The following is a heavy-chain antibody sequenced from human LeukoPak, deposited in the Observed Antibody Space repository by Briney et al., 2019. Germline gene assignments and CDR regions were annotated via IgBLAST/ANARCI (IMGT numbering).Heavy chain of an antibody. CDR3: AKADNVNSPIAAPLDY. CDR1: GFTFSSYS. J-gene: IGHJ4*02. V-gene: IGHV3-23*01. Sequence: GGSLRLSCADSGFTFSSYSMSWVRQAPGKGLEWVSAISGSGGSTYYADSVKGRFTISRDNSKNTLYLQMNSLRAEDTAVYYCAKADNVNSPIAAPLDYWGQGTLVTVSS. CDR2: ISGSGGST. D-gene: IGHD6-13*01.